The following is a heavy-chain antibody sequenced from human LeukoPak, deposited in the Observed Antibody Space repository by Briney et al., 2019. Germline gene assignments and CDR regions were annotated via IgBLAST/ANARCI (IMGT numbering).Heavy chain of an antibody. D-gene: IGHD6-13*01. CDR1: GGSFSGYY. CDR2: INHSGST. J-gene: IGHJ4*02. V-gene: IGHV4-34*01. Sequence: SENLSLTCAVYGGSFSGYYWSWIRQPPGKGLEWIGEINHSGSTNYNPSLKSRVTISVDTSKNQFSLKLSSVTAADTAVYYCARGLWQQLGNDYWGQGTLVTVSS. CDR3: ARGLWQQLGNDY.